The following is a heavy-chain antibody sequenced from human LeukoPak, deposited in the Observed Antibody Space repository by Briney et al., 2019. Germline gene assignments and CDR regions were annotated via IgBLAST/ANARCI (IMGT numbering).Heavy chain of an antibody. CDR3: ARDRSSSWYLGYFGY. J-gene: IGHJ4*02. CDR2: IWYDGSNK. D-gene: IGHD6-13*01. V-gene: IGHV3-33*01. Sequence: GGSLRLSCAASGFTFSSYGMHWVRQAPGKGLEWVAVIWYDGSNKYYADSVKGRFTISRDNSKNTLYLQMNSLRAEDTAVYYCARDRSSSWYLGYFGYWGQGTLVTVSS. CDR1: GFTFSSYG.